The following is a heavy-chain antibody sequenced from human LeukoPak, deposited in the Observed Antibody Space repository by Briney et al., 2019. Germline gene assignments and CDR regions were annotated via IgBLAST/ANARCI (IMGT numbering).Heavy chain of an antibody. J-gene: IGHJ4*02. CDR1: GFTFSSYA. D-gene: IGHD5-12*01. V-gene: IGHV3-23*01. CDR3: ARGGYSGYDWVDY. Sequence: GGSLRLSCAASGFTFSSYAMSWVRQAPGKGLEWVSAISSSGGSTYYADSVKGRFTISRDNAKNSLYLQMNSLRAEDTAVYYCARGGYSGYDWVDYWGQGTLVTVSS. CDR2: ISSSGGST.